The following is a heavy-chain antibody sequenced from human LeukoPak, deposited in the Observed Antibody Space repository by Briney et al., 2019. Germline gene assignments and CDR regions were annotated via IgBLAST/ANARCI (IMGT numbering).Heavy chain of an antibody. V-gene: IGHV4-39*01. Sequence: SETLSLTCTVSGGSISSSSYYWGWIRQPPGKGLEWIGSIYYSGSTYYNPSLKSRVTISVDTSKNQFSLKLSSVTAADTAVYYCVTFGGVIVTPFWYFDLWGRGTLVTVSS. D-gene: IGHD3-16*02. CDR2: IYYSGST. CDR1: GGSISSSSYY. J-gene: IGHJ2*01. CDR3: VTFGGVIVTPFWYFDL.